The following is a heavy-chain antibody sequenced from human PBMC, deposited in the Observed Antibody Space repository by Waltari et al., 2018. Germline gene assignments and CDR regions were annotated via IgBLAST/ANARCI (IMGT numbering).Heavy chain of an antibody. J-gene: IGHJ4*02. CDR1: GFTLSRYA. V-gene: IGHV3-33*06. CDR2: IWYDGSNK. D-gene: IGHD3-10*01. CDR3: AKEWFGDPPAYCFDS. Sequence: QVQLVESGGGVVQPGRSLRLPCVTSGFTLSRYAMHWVRQAPGKGLEWVAVIWYDGSNKYYADSVKGRFTISRDNSKNTLYLQMNSLRAEDTAVYFCAKEWFGDPPAYCFDSWGQGTLVTVSS.